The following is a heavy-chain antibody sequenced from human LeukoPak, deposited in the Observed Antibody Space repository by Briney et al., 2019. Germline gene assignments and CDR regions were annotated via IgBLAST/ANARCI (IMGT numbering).Heavy chain of an antibody. CDR1: GGTFSSYA. J-gene: IGHJ4*02. D-gene: IGHD3-10*01. V-gene: IGHV1-69*13. Sequence: ASVKVSCKASGGTFSSYAISWVRQAPGQGLEWMGGIIPIFGTANYAQKFQGRVTITADESTSTAYMELSSLRSEDTAVYYCARDRGSYYYGSGSPYYFDYWGQGTLVTVSS. CDR3: ARDRGSYYYGSGSPYYFDY. CDR2: IIPIFGTA.